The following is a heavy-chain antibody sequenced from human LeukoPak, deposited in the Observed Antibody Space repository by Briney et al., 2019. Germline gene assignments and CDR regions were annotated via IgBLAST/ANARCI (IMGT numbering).Heavy chain of an antibody. Sequence: PGRSLRLSCAASGFTFSSYGMHWVRQAPGKGLEWVAVISYDGNNKYCADSVKGRFTISRDDSKNTLYLQMDNLRAEDTAVYYCAKYQRQWLPKGGFDYWGQGTLVTVSS. CDR2: ISYDGNNK. D-gene: IGHD6-19*01. CDR1: GFTFSSYG. V-gene: IGHV3-30*18. J-gene: IGHJ4*02. CDR3: AKYQRQWLPKGGFDY.